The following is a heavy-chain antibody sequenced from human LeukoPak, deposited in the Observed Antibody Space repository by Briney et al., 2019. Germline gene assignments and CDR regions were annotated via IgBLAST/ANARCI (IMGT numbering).Heavy chain of an antibody. CDR3: ARFTSRWPFYFDY. D-gene: IGHD5-24*01. CDR1: GYSFTSYW. Sequence: GESLKISCKGSGYSFTSYWIGWVRQMPGKGLEWMGIIYPGDSDIRYSPSFQGQVTISADKSIGTAYLQWTGLKASDTAMYYCARFTSRWPFYFDYWGQGSLVTVSS. J-gene: IGHJ4*02. V-gene: IGHV5-51*01. CDR2: IYPGDSDI.